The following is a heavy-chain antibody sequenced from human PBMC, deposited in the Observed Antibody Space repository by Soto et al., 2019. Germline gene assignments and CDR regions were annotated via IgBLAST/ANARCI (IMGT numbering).Heavy chain of an antibody. V-gene: IGHV3-23*01. CDR3: AKDLGYCSGGSCWAFDY. CDR2: ISGSGGST. CDR1: GFTFSSYA. J-gene: IGHJ4*02. D-gene: IGHD2-15*01. Sequence: EVQLLESGGGLVQPGGSLRLSCAASGFTFSSYAMSWVRQAPGKGLEWVSAISGSGGSTYYADSVKGRFTISRDNSKNTLYLQMNSLRAEDTAVYYCAKDLGYCSGGSCWAFDYWGQGTLVTVSS.